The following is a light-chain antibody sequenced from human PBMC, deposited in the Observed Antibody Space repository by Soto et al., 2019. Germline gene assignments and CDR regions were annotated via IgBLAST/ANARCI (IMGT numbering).Light chain of an antibody. Sequence: QSALTQPASVSGSPGQSITVSCTGTSSDVGGYNYVSWYQQHPGTAPKLMIYDVSNRPSGVSNRFSGSKSGNTASLTISGLQAEDEADYYCNSYTSSSTYAFGTGTKLTVL. CDR1: SSDVGGYNY. J-gene: IGLJ1*01. CDR3: NSYTSSSTYA. CDR2: DVS. V-gene: IGLV2-14*01.